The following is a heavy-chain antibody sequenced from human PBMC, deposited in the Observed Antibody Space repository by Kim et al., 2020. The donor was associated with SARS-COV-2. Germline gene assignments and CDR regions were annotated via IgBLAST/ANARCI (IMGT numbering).Heavy chain of an antibody. Sequence: ASVKVSCKASGYTFSAYVFSWVRQAPGQGLEWMGWINPNTGNTDYAQTFQDRVTMTTDTSTSTAFMELASLRSDDTAVYFCARRGFHYSWVQGTLVSVS. CDR1: GYTFSAYV. CDR2: INPNTGNT. CDR3: ARRGFHYS. J-gene: IGHJ4*02. V-gene: IGHV1-18*01.